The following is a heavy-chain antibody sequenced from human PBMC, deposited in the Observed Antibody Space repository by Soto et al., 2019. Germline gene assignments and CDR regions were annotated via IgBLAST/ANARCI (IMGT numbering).Heavy chain of an antibody. CDR1: GFTFSSYA. J-gene: IGHJ5*02. D-gene: IGHD2-2*01. Sequence: GGSLRLSCAASGFTFSSYAMSWVRQAPGKGLEWVSAISGSGGSTYYADSVKGRFTISRDNSKNTLYLQMNSLRAEDTAVYYCARAPSPVVVPAAMDGWFDPWGQGTLVTVSS. CDR3: ARAPSPVVVPAAMDGWFDP. V-gene: IGHV3-23*01. CDR2: ISGSGGST.